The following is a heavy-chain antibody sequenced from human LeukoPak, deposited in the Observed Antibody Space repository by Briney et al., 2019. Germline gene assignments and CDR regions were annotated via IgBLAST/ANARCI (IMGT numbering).Heavy chain of an antibody. V-gene: IGHV1-2*02. Sequence: ASVKVSCKASGYTFTGYYMHWVRQAPGQGLEWMGWINPNSGGTNYAQKFQGRVTMTRDTSISTAYMELSRLRSDDTAVYYRAREEVLLWFGELLQTRPWWFDPWGQGTLVTVSS. CDR3: AREEVLLWFGELLQTRPWWFDP. J-gene: IGHJ5*02. CDR2: INPNSGGT. CDR1: GYTFTGYY. D-gene: IGHD3-10*01.